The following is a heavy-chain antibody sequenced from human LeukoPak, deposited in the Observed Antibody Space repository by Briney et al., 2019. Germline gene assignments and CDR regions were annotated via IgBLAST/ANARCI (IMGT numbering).Heavy chain of an antibody. CDR3: AREIRGYSGYDPDYYFYYMDV. CDR2: IIPIFGTA. CDR1: GGTISSYA. D-gene: IGHD5-12*01. J-gene: IGHJ6*03. Sequence: GSSVKVSCKASGGTISSYAISWVRQAPGQGLEWMGGIIPIFGTANYAQKFQGRVTITADESTSTAYMELSSLRSEDTAVYYCAREIRGYSGYDPDYYFYYMDVWGKGTTVTVSS. V-gene: IGHV1-69*01.